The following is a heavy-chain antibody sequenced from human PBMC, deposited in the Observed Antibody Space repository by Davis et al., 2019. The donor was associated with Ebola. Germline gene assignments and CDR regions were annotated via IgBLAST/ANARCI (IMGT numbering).Heavy chain of an antibody. CDR3: ARDRVAVAGPGGTNYYYYGMDV. D-gene: IGHD6-19*01. CDR2: IWYDGSNK. CDR1: GFTFSSYG. Sequence: GESLKISCAASGFTFSSYGMHWVRQAPGKGLEWVAVIWYDGSNKYYADSVKGRFTISRDNSKNTLYLQMNSLRAEDTAVYYCARDRVAVAGPGGTNYYYYGMDVWGQGTTVTVSS. J-gene: IGHJ6*02. V-gene: IGHV3-33*01.